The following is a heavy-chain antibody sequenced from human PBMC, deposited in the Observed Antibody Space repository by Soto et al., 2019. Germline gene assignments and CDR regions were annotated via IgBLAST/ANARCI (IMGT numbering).Heavy chain of an antibody. CDR2: IYSGGST. CDR3: ASPIAVAGTGGAFDI. D-gene: IGHD6-19*01. J-gene: IGHJ3*02. Sequence: EVQLVESGGGLVQPGGSLRLSCAASGFTVSSNYMSWVRQAPGKGLEWVSVIYSGGSTYYADSVKGRFTSSRHNSKNTLYLQMNSLRAEDTAVYYCASPIAVAGTGGAFDIWGQGTMVTVSS. CDR1: GFTVSSNY. V-gene: IGHV3-53*04.